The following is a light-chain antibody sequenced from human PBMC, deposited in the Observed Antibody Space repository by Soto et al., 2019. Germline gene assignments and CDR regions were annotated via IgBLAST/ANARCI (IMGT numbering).Light chain of an antibody. CDR1: QSVSSY. J-gene: IGKJ5*01. V-gene: IGKV3-11*01. Sequence: EIVLTQSPATLSLSPGEGATLSCRASQSVSSYLAWYQQKPGQAPRLLIYDASNRATGIPARFSGSESGTDFTLTISSLEPEDFAVYYCQQRSNWPLTFGQGTRLEIK. CDR2: DAS. CDR3: QQRSNWPLT.